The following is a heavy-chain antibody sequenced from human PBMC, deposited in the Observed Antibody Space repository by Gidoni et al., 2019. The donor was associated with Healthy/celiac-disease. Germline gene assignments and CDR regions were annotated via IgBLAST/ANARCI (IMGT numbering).Heavy chain of an antibody. D-gene: IGHD6-13*01. CDR3: AIVATMAAAGRYYFDY. J-gene: IGHJ4*02. Sequence: GQLQQSGPGLVKPSQTLSLTCASSGDSVSSNSAASNWIRQSPSRGLEWLGRTYYRSKWYNEYAVSVKSRITINPDTSTNQFSLQLNSVTPEDTAVYYCAIVATMAAAGRYYFDYWGQGTLVTVSS. CDR2: TYYRSKWYN. V-gene: IGHV6-1*01. CDR1: GDSVSSNSAA.